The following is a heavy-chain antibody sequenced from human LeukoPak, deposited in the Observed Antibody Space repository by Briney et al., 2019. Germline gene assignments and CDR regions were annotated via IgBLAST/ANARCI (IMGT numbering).Heavy chain of an antibody. Sequence: GASVKVSCKASGYTFTAYDMHWVGQAPGQGLEWMGWINPNSGSTNYAQKLQGRVTMTRDTSISTAYMDLSRLRSDDTDAYYCARCYSAIVRGLPPSWKLDYWGQGTLVTVSS. J-gene: IGHJ4*02. CDR1: GYTFTAYD. CDR3: ARCYSAIVRGLPPSWKLDY. V-gene: IGHV1-2*02. D-gene: IGHD3-10*01. CDR2: INPNSGST.